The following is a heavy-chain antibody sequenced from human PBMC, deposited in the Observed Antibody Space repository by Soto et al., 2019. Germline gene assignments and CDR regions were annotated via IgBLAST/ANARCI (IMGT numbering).Heavy chain of an antibody. Sequence: GASVKVSCKASGFTFTSSAVQWVRQARGQRLEWIGWIVVGSGNTNYAQKFQERVTITRDMSTSTAYMELSSLRSEDTAVYYCAADPEYSIVGATLGSDYWGQGTLVTVSS. J-gene: IGHJ4*02. CDR3: AADPEYSIVGATLGSDY. V-gene: IGHV1-58*01. D-gene: IGHD1-26*01. CDR1: GFTFTSSA. CDR2: IVVGSGNT.